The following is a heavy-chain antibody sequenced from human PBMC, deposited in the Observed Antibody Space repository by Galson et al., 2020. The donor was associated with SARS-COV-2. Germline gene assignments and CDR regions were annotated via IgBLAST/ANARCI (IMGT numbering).Heavy chain of an antibody. J-gene: IGHJ4*02. V-gene: IGHV3-21*01. CDR3: ARGLGKRITIFGVVIGFDY. Sequence: VKIGESLKISCAASGFTFSSYSMNWVRQAPGKGLEWVSSISSSSSYIYYADSVKGRFTISRDNAKNSLYLQMNSLRAEDTAVYYCARGLGKRITIFGVVIGFDYWGQGTLVTVSS. CDR1: GFTFSSYS. D-gene: IGHD3-3*01. CDR2: ISSSSSYI.